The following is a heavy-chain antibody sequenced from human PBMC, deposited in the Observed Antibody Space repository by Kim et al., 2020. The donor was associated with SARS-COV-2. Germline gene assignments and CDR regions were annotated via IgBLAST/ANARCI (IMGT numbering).Heavy chain of an antibody. Sequence: GGSLRLSCAASGFTFSDYYMAWVRQAPGKGLEWVSYISGGGGITYYIASVRGRFTISGDNAKKSLYLQLTGLRVEDTAVYYCARDRINDLERLAYGMDVWGQGTTVTVSS. V-gene: IGHV3-11*01. D-gene: IGHD1-1*01. CDR3: ARDRINDLERLAYGMDV. CDR1: GFTFSDYY. CDR2: ISGGGGIT. J-gene: IGHJ6*02.